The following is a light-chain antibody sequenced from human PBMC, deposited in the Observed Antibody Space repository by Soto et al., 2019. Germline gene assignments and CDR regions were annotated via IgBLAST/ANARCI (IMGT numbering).Light chain of an antibody. J-gene: IGLJ3*02. CDR1: SSDVGGYNY. V-gene: IGLV2-14*01. CDR3: SSYTSSSTPWV. Sequence: QSALTQPASVSGSPGQSITISCTGTSSDVGGYNYVSWYQQHPGKAPKLMIYEVSNRPSGVSNRCSGSKSGNTASLTISGLQAEDEADYYCSSYTSSSTPWVFGGGTKLTVL. CDR2: EVS.